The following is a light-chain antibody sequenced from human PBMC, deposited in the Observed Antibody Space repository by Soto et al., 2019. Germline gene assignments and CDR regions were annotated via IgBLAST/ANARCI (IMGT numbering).Light chain of an antibody. CDR1: QDINSY. CDR2: AAS. V-gene: IGKV1D-16*01. Sequence: DVQMTPSPSSLSASVGDRVTITCRASQDINSYLAWYQQKPGNAPKSQIYAASSLQTGVPSRFSCSESGTYFTLTISNLPPEDSATYYCQQYNIYPLTFGGGTKVEIK. CDR3: QQYNIYPLT. J-gene: IGKJ4*01.